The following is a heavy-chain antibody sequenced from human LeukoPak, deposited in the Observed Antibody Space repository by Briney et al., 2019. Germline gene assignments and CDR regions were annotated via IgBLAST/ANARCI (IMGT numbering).Heavy chain of an antibody. CDR2: ISYDGKRK. CDR1: GFTFTHYT. J-gene: IGHJ4*02. D-gene: IGHD3-22*01. V-gene: IGHV3-30-3*02. CDR3: AKDGDYFDSSGSNFDS. Sequence: PGTSLRLSCAASGFTFTHYTMHWVRQAPGKGLEWVAVISYDGKRKLYADSVTGRFTISRDNSDKTLFLQMNSLRPEDTAVYYCAKDGDYFDSSGSNFDSWGQGTLVTVSS.